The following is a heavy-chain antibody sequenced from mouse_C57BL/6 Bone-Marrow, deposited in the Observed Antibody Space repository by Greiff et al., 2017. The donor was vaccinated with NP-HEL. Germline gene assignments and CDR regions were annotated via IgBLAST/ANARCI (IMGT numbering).Heavy chain of an antibody. J-gene: IGHJ1*03. CDR3: TRGVVAKNWYFDV. D-gene: IGHD1-1*01. CDR2: IDPETGGT. V-gene: IGHV1-15*01. CDR1: GYTFTDYE. Sequence: QVQLKQSGAELVRPGASVTLSCKASGYTFTDYEMHWVKQTPVHGLEWIGAIDPETGGTAYNQKFKGKAILTADKSSSTAYMELRSLTSEDSAVYYCTRGVVAKNWYFDVWGTGTTVTVSS.